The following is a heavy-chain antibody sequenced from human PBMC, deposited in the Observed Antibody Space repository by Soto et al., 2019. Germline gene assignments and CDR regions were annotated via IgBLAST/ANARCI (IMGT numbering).Heavy chain of an antibody. J-gene: IGHJ4*02. CDR2: INYRGNT. D-gene: IGHD2-15*01. CDR3: ARDAPGVAPY. CDR1: GGSINSGDSY. V-gene: IGHV4-31*03. Sequence: QVQLQESGPGLVRPSQTLSLTCTVSGGSINSGDSYWNWIRQHPEKGLEWIGYINYRGNTFYNPSLESRIIISVDTSKNQFSLSLSAVTAADTAVYYCARDAPGVAPYWGQGTLVTVSS.